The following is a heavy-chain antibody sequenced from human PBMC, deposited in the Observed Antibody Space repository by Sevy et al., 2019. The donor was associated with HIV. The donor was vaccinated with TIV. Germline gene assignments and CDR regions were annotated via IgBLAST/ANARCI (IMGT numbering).Heavy chain of an antibody. J-gene: IGHJ4*02. V-gene: IGHV3-48*02. Sequence: GGSLRLSCAASGFTFSSYSMNWVRQAPGKGLEWVSYISSSSSTIYYADSVKGRFTISRDNAKNSLYLQMNSLRDEDTAVYYCARLLGGSGSYYDFDYWGQRTLVTVSS. CDR2: ISSSSSTI. CDR3: ARLLGGSGSYYDFDY. CDR1: GFTFSSYS. D-gene: IGHD3-10*01.